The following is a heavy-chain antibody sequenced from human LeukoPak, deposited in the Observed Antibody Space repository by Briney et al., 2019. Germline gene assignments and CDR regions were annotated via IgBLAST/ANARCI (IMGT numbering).Heavy chain of an antibody. V-gene: IGHV1-46*01. J-gene: IGHJ4*02. CDR3: ARAYGDYGIFDY. CDR2: INPSGGST. CDR1: GYTFTSYY. D-gene: IGHD4-17*01. Sequence: WASVKVSCKASGYTFTSYYMHWVRQAPGQGLEWMGIINPSGGSTSYAQKFQGRVTMTRDTSTRTVYMELSSLRSEDTAVYYCARAYGDYGIFDYWGQGTLVTVSS.